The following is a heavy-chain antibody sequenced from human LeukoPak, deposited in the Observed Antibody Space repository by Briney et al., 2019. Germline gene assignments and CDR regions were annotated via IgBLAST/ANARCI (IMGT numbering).Heavy chain of an antibody. D-gene: IGHD5-24*01. J-gene: IGHJ5*02. V-gene: IGHV3-23*01. CDR2: ISGSGGST. CDR1: GFTLSSYA. CDR3: AKDSSTIVENWLDA. Sequence: GASLTLSCAASGFTLSSYAMSWVRQAPGKGLEWVSAISGSGGSTYYADSVKRRFTSSRDKSKNTLYLTMNSLRAGDTAVYYWAKDSSTIVENWLDAWGQGTPVTVSS.